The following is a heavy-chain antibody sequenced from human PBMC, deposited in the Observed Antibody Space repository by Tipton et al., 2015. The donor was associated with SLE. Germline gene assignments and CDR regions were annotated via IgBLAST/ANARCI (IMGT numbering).Heavy chain of an antibody. Sequence: SLRLSCAASGFTFSEYYIGWVRQAPGKGLEWLSYISGSGSAISYADPVKGRLTISRDNAKNSLYLQMNSLRVEDTAVYYCARGGERWRRFDYWGQGTLVTVSS. J-gene: IGHJ4*02. D-gene: IGHD4-23*01. CDR1: GFTFSEYY. CDR2: ISGSGSAI. V-gene: IGHV3-11*04. CDR3: ARGGERWRRFDY.